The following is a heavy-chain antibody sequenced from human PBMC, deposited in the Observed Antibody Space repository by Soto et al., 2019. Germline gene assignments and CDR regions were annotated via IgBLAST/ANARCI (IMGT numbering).Heavy chain of an antibody. J-gene: IGHJ3*02. CDR2: IYYSGST. D-gene: IGHD3-22*01. CDR1: GGSLRDYY. Sequence: PSGTLSLTCTVSGGSLRDYYWGWVRQSPGKGLEWIGYIYYSGSTNYNPSLKSRVTISVDTSKNQFSLKLSSVTAADTAVYYCASRNYYDSSGFAFDIWGQGTMVTVSS. CDR3: ASRNYYDSSGFAFDI. V-gene: IGHV4-59*13.